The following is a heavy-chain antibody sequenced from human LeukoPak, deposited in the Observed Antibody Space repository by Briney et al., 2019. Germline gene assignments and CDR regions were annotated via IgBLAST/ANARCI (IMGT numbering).Heavy chain of an antibody. Sequence: HPGGSLRLSCAASGFTFDDYAMHWVRQAPGKGLEWVSGISWNSGSIGYADSVKGRFTISRDNSKNTLYLQMNSLRAEDTAVYYCAKDGGGYYPYYYYYMDVWGKGTTVTISS. CDR2: ISWNSGSI. CDR1: GFTFDDYA. CDR3: AKDGGGYYPYYYYYMDV. V-gene: IGHV3-9*01. D-gene: IGHD3-22*01. J-gene: IGHJ6*03.